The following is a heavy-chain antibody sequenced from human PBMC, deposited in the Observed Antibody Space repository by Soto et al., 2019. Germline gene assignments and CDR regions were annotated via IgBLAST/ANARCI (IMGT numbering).Heavy chain of an antibody. D-gene: IGHD5-18*01. Sequence: GGSLRLSCAASGFTFRSYSMKWVRRAPGKGLEWVSYISSSNRNINYADSVKGRFIISRDNSKNTLYLQMNSLRAEDTAVYYCAKDTGGGYSYGYNLDDMALKYYYGMDVWGQGTTVTVSS. J-gene: IGHJ6*02. CDR1: GFTFRSYS. CDR2: ISSSNRNI. CDR3: AKDTGGGYSYGYNLDDMALKYYYGMDV. V-gene: IGHV3-48*01.